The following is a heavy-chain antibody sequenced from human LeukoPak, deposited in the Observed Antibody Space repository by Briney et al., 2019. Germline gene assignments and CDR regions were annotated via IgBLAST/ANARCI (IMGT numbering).Heavy chain of an antibody. CDR2: IKQDGSEK. CDR3: AKDQQVGAAAYYFDS. D-gene: IGHD2-2*01. V-gene: IGHV3-7*01. Sequence: GSLRLSCAASGFTFSSYWMSWVRQAPGKGLEWVANIKQDGSEKYYVDSVKGRFTISRDNAKSTLYLQMNSLRAEDTAVYYCAKDQQVGAAAYYFDSWGQGTLVTVSS. J-gene: IGHJ4*02. CDR1: GFTFSSYW.